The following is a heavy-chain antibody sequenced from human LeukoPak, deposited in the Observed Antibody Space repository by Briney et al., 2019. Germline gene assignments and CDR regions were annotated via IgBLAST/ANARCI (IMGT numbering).Heavy chain of an antibody. CDR3: AKKRNDFWSGYPDFDS. J-gene: IGHJ4*02. CDR1: GFTFSTYA. V-gene: IGHV3-23*01. CDR2: ISGSGDNT. Sequence: GGSLRLSCAASGFTFSTYAMNWVRQAPGKGLEWVSGISGSGDNTYYADSVKGRFTISRDNSKNTLYLQVNSLRAEDTALYYCAKKRNDFWSGYPDFDSWSQGALVTVSS. D-gene: IGHD3-3*01.